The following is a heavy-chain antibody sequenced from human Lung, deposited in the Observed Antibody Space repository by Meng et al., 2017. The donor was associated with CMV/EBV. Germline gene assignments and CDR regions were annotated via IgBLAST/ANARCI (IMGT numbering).Heavy chain of an antibody. CDR2: KREYNGNT. J-gene: IGHJ4*02. CDR1: GNNINSKG. V-gene: IGHV1-18*01. Sequence: SGNNINSKGIRWVRKANGQGNEWKGWKREYNGNTKKEKKKKGRDNMTTDTSTSTAYMELRSLRSDDTAVYYCARDRWAFRYSYGVDYWGQGTLVTVSS. D-gene: IGHD5-18*01. CDR3: ARDRWAFRYSYGVDY.